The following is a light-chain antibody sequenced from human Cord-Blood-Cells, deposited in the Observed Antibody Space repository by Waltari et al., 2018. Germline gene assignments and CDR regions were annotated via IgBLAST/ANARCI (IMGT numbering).Light chain of an antibody. CDR2: AAS. V-gene: IGKV1-39*01. CDR3: QQCYSTPRT. J-gene: IGKJ2*01. CDR1: QGISSY. Sequence: DIQMTQSPSSLTASVGDRVTITCRASQGISSYLNWYQQKQWKAPKLLIYAASSLQSGVPSRFSGSGSGTDFTLTISSLQPEDCATYYGQQCYSTPRTFGHATKLEIK.